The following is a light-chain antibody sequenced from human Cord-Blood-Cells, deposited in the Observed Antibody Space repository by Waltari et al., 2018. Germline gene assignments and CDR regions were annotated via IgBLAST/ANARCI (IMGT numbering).Light chain of an antibody. CDR1: QSISSY. Sequence: DIQMTQSPSSLSASVGDRVTITCRASQSISSYLNWYQQKPGKAPKLLIYAASSLQSGVPSRFSGSGSGTDFTHTISSLQPEDFATYYCQQSYSTPPTWTFGQGTKVEIK. CDR2: AAS. J-gene: IGKJ1*01. CDR3: QQSYSTPPTWT. V-gene: IGKV1-39*01.